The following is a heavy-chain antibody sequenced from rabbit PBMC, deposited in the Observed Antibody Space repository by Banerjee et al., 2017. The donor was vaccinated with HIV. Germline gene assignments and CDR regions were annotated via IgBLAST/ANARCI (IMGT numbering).Heavy chain of an antibody. J-gene: IGHJ6*01. V-gene: IGHV1S40*01. CDR1: GFSFSSSYW. CDR2: IYTGSGST. D-gene: IGHD8-1*01. CDR3: ARDLGYADSNYHSL. Sequence: QSLEESGGDLVKPGASLTLTCTASGFSFSSSYWICWVRQAPGKGLEWIGCIYTGSGSTYYASWAKGRFTISSDNAQNTVVLQMNSLTAADTATYFCARDLGYADSNYHSLWGQGTLVTVS.